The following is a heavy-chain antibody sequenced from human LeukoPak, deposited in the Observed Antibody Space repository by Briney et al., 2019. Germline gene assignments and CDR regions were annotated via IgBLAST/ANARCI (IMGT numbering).Heavy chain of an antibody. CDR2: INHSGST. J-gene: IGHJ6*02. D-gene: IGHD3-10*01. V-gene: IGHV4-34*01. CDR3: AREKPYGSGSYYIRGYYYGMDV. CDR1: GGSFSGYY. Sequence: PSETLSLTCAVYGGSFSGYYWSWIRQPPGKGLEWIGEINHSGSTNYNPSLKSRVTISVDTSKNQFSLKLSSVTAADTAVYYCAREKPYGSGSYYIRGYYYGMDVWGQGTTVTVSS.